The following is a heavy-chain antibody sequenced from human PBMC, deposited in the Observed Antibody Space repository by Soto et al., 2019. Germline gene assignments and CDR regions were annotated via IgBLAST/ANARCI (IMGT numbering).Heavy chain of an antibody. CDR1: GDSVSSNSAD. V-gene: IGHV6-1*01. CDR3: ARSGPGGYIDY. J-gene: IGHJ4*02. CDR2: AYYRSKSYN. D-gene: IGHD3-22*01. Sequence: PSQILSLPCAISGDSVSSNSADWNWIRPSPSRGVVCRGRAYYRSKSYNRFAVSVESRLTVNPDTSKNQFSLQLNSVTPEYTAVYYCARSGPGGYIDYWGQGTLVTVST.